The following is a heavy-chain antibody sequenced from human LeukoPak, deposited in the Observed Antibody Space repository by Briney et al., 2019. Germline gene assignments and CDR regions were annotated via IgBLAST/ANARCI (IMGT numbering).Heavy chain of an antibody. D-gene: IGHD6-25*01. CDR3: AKEAAPVFDH. CDR1: GFTFSDFF. V-gene: IGHV3-11*04. J-gene: IGHJ4*02. CDR2: ISGSGTTI. Sequence: GSLRLSCAASGFTFSDFFMSWIRQAPGKGLEWVAYISGSGTTIFYADSVRGRFTISRDNAKNSLYLQLNSLRAEDTAIYYCAKEAAPVFDHWGQGTLVTVSS.